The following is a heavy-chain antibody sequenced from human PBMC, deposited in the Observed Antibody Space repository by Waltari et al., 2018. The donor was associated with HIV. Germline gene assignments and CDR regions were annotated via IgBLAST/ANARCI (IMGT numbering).Heavy chain of an antibody. CDR1: GVPFSAYW. J-gene: IGHJ4*02. D-gene: IGHD6-19*01. Sequence: EVQLVESGGGLVQPGGSLRLSCAASGVPFSAYWMTWVRQAPAKGREGVANIKLEGSEKHYVDSWRGRFTISRDNAKNSLYLQMNSLRVEDTAVYYCATIKWLDSYALDYWGLGTLVTVSS. CDR3: ATIKWLDSYALDY. V-gene: IGHV3-7*01. CDR2: IKLEGSEK.